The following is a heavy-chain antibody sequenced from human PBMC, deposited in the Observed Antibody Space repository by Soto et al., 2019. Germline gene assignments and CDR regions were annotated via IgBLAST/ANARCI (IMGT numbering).Heavy chain of an antibody. J-gene: IGHJ4*02. D-gene: IGHD3-16*01. V-gene: IGHV3-53*01. CDR3: ARATRYFGSFDS. CDR2: IYSGGST. CDR1: GFSVSNNY. Sequence: PGGSLRLSCAASGFSVSNNYMTWVRQAPGKGLEWVSIIYSGGSTYYSESVKGRTTISRDTSKNIVFLQVDSLRAEDTAVYYCARATRYFGSFDSWGQGPLVTVSS.